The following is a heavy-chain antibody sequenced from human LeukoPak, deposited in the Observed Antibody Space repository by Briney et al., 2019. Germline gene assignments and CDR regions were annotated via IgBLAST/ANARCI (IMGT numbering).Heavy chain of an antibody. Sequence: ASVKVSCKASGYTLTTFDINWVRQATGQGLEWMGWVNPNSGNTGYAQKFQGRVTMTRSTSITTTYMELSSLTSEDTAVYYCARAGDFWSGYYLRTLDLWGQGTLVTVSS. V-gene: IGHV1-8*01. CDR3: ARAGDFWSGYYLRTLDL. D-gene: IGHD3-3*01. CDR1: GYTLTTFD. CDR2: VNPNSGNT. J-gene: IGHJ5*02.